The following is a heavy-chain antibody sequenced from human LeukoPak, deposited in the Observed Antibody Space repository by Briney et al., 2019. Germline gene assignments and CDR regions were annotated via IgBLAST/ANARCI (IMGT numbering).Heavy chain of an antibody. Sequence: PSETLSLTCAVYGGSFGGYYWSWIRQPPGKGLEWIGEINHSGSTNYNPSLKSRVTISVDTSKNQFSLKPSSVTAADTAVYYCARGAAAADYWGQGTLVTVSS. J-gene: IGHJ4*02. D-gene: IGHD6-13*01. CDR3: ARGAAAADY. CDR1: GGSFGGYY. CDR2: INHSGST. V-gene: IGHV4-34*01.